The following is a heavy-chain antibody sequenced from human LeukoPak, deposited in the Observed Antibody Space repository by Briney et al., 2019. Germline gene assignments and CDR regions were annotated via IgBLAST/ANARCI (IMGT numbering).Heavy chain of an antibody. CDR3: ARDLSEKYSIDY. Sequence: GRSLRLSCAASGFTFSGYAIHWVRQAPGKGLEWVAFISYDGSIKYYADSVKGRCTISRVNSKNTLNLQINSLRAEDTAVYYCARDLSEKYSIDYWGQGTLVTVSS. J-gene: IGHJ4*02. V-gene: IGHV3-30-3*01. CDR2: ISYDGSIK. CDR1: GFTFSGYA. D-gene: IGHD2-15*01.